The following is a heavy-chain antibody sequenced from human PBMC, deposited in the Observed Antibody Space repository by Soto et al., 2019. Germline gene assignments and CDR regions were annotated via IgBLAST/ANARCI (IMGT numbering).Heavy chain of an antibody. V-gene: IGHV3-74*01. D-gene: IGHD6-13*01. CDR1: GFTLNNYW. Sequence: QLVESGGGLVQPGGSLRLSCAASGFTLNNYWMHWVRQAPGMGLVWVSRINGDATSTSYADSVKGRFTISRDNARNTLYLQMNSLRAEETALYYCARGDIAAETFFYYYGMDLWGQGTTVTVS. CDR3: ARGDIAAETFFYYYGMDL. J-gene: IGHJ6*02. CDR2: INGDATST.